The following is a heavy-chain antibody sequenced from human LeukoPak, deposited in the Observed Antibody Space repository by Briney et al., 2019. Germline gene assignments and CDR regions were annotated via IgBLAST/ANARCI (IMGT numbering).Heavy chain of an antibody. CDR1: GGSISSSSYY. V-gene: IGHV4-39*07. Sequence: KASETLSLTCTVSGGSISSSSYYWGWIRQPPGKGLEWIGSIYYSGSTYYNPSLKSRVTISVDTSKNQFSLKLTSVTAADTAVYYCAREVATRYCSGGSCYDYYYMDVWGKGTTVTVSS. CDR3: AREVATRYCSGGSCYDYYYMDV. J-gene: IGHJ6*03. CDR2: IYYSGST. D-gene: IGHD2-15*01.